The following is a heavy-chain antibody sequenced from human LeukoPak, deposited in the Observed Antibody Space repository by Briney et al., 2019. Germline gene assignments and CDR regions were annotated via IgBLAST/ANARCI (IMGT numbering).Heavy chain of an antibody. D-gene: IGHD3-22*01. CDR1: GFTFSNYA. CDR2: ISGSGSNT. CDR3: AKDILGYYRPVDY. J-gene: IGHJ4*02. Sequence: GGALRLSCAASGFTFSNYAMNCVRPAPGEGLESVSTISGSGSNTYYADSVKGWFNISRENSKNTLDLQMNSLRAEDTAVYYCAKDILGYYRPVDYWGQGTLVTVSS. V-gene: IGHV3-23*01.